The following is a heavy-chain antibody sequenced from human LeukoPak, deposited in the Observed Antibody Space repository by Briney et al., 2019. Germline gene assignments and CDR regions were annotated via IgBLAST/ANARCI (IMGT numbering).Heavy chain of an antibody. V-gene: IGHV3-20*04. J-gene: IGHJ4*02. CDR2: INWNGGST. CDR1: GFTFGTYG. CDR3: AKDITTMIVNGYFDY. Sequence: TGGSLRLSCAASGFTFGTYGMSWVRQAPGKGLEWVSGINWNGGSTVYADSVKGRFTISRDNAKNSLYLQMNSLRAEDMALYYCAKDITTMIVNGYFDYWGQGTLVTVSS. D-gene: IGHD3-22*01.